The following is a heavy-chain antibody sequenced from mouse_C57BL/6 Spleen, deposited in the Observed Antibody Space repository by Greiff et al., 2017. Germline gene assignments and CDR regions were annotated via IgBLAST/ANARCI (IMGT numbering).Heavy chain of an antibody. J-gene: IGHJ3*01. CDR1: GYTFTNYW. D-gene: IGHD2-3*01. CDR3: ASPYDGNPAWFAY. V-gene: IGHV1-63*01. CDR2: IYPGGGYT. Sequence: QVQLKESGAELVRPGTSVKMSCKASGYTFTNYWIGWAKQRPGHGLEWIGDIYPGGGYTNYNEKFKGKATLTADKSSSTAYMQFSSLTSEDSAIYYCASPYDGNPAWFAYWGQGTLDTVAA.